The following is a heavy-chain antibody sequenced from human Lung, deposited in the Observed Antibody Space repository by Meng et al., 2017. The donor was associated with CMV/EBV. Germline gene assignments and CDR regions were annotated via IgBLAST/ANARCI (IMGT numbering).Heavy chain of an antibody. CDR3: ARHNTYYYDAFLGTFDI. CDR2: IYSGGST. V-gene: IGHV3-53*01. D-gene: IGHD3-22*01. CDR1: GFTVSSNY. J-gene: IGHJ3*02. Sequence: GESXKISCAASGFTVSSNYMSWVRQAPGKGLEWVSVIYSGGSTYYADSVKGRFTISRDNSKNTLYLQMNSLRAEDTAVYYCARHNTYYYDAFLGTFDIWGQGXMVTVSS.